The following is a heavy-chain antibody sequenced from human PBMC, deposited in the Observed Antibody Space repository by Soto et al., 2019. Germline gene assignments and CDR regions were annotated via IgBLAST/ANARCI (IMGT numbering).Heavy chain of an antibody. CDR2: INSDGSET. Sequence: GGSLRLSCAASGFTFSSFWMHWVRQVPGKGLVWVSHINSDGSETTYADSVKGRFTISRDNSKNTLYLQMNSLRAEDTAVYYCTKVGSDYDILTGAGYYGMDVWGQGTTVTVSS. J-gene: IGHJ6*02. V-gene: IGHV3-74*01. CDR1: GFTFSSFW. D-gene: IGHD3-9*01. CDR3: TKVGSDYDILTGAGYYGMDV.